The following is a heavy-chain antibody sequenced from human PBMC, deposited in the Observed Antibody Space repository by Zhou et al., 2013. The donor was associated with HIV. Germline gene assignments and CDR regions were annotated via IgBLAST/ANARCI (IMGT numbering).Heavy chain of an antibody. CDR1: GFTLRDLS. D-gene: IGHD2-21*01. V-gene: IGHV1-8*03. Sequence: QVQLVQSGTEVKKPGASVKVSCRVSGFTLRDLSIHWVRLAPGQGLEWMGWMNPRSGNTGYAQKFQGRVTITRNTSINTAYMELSSLRSEDTGVYYCARHRRYGDNSYAFDIWGQGTMVHRLF. CDR2: MNPRSGNT. J-gene: IGHJ3*02. CDR3: ARHRRYGDNSYAFDI.